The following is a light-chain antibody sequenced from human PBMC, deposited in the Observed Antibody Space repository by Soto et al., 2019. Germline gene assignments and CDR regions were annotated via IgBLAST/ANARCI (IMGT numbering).Light chain of an antibody. CDR3: QHYVGSPT. J-gene: IGKJ1*01. V-gene: IGKV3-20*01. CDR2: GAS. Sequence: EIVLTQSPGTLSLYPGERATLSCRASQSIGSNSLVWYQQRPGQAPRLLIYGASGRATGIPDRFSGSGSGTDFTLTVSRLEPEDFAVYYCQHYVGSPTFGQGTKMEIK. CDR1: QSIGSNS.